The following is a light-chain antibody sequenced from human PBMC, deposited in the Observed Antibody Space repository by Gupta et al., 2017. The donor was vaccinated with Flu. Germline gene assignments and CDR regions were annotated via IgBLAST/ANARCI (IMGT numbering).Light chain of an antibody. Sequence: RVTVSCSGSSSNIGSVFVYWYQHLPGTVPKLLIYRNNQRPSGVPDRFSGSKSGTSASLAISGLRSEDEGDYYCAVWDDRLSTYVFGTGTKVTVL. V-gene: IGLV1-47*01. CDR2: RNN. CDR3: AVWDDRLSTYV. J-gene: IGLJ1*01. CDR1: SSNIGSVF.